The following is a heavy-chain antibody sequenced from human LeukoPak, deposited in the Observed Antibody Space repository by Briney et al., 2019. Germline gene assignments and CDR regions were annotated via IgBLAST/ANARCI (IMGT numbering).Heavy chain of an antibody. Sequence: PGGSLRLSCAASGFTFSSYAMSWVRQAPGKGLEWVSGISGGGGSTYYADSVEGRFTIARDNSKHTLYLQMNSLRAEDTAVYYCAKGLKATVTWYYYGMDVWGQGTTVTVSS. CDR1: GFTFSSYA. D-gene: IGHD4-17*01. V-gene: IGHV3-23*01. CDR3: AKGLKATVTWYYYGMDV. CDR2: ISGGGGST. J-gene: IGHJ6*02.